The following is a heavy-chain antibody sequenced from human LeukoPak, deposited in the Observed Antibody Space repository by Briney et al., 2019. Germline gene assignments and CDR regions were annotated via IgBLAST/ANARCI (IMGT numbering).Heavy chain of an antibody. Sequence: GGSLRLSCAASGFTFSSYGMHWVRQAPGKGLEWVAVISYDGSNKYYADSVKGRFTISRDNSKNTLYLQMNSLRVEDTAVYYCAKERSRYSGYQPSVFDYWGQGTLVTVSS. V-gene: IGHV3-30*18. CDR3: AKERSRYSGYQPSVFDY. CDR2: ISYDGSNK. CDR1: GFTFSSYG. J-gene: IGHJ4*02. D-gene: IGHD5-12*01.